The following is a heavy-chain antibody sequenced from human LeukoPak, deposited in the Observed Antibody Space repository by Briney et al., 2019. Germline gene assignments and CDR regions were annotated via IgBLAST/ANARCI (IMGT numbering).Heavy chain of an antibody. D-gene: IGHD1-26*01. CDR3: ASGYSGSYYHY. CDR2: IYTSGST. J-gene: IGHJ4*02. Sequence: PSETLSLTCTVSGGSISSGSYYWSWIRQPAGKGLEWIGRIYTSGSTNYNPSLKSRVTTSVDTSKNQFSLKLSSVTAADTAVYYCASGYSGSYYHYWGQGTLVTVSS. CDR1: GGSISSGSYY. V-gene: IGHV4-61*02.